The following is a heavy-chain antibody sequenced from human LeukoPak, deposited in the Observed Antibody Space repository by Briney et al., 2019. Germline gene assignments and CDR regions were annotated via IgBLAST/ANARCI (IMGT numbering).Heavy chain of an antibody. D-gene: IGHD3-22*01. J-gene: IGHJ4*02. V-gene: IGHV3-7*01. Sequence: PGGSLRLSCAGSGFTFSTYWMSWVRQAPGKGLDWVANIKQDGTDKYYVDSVKGRFTISRDNAKNLLCLQMNSLRAEDTAVYYCAREKLDTRGYVDYWGQGTLVTVSS. CDR3: AREKLDTRGYVDY. CDR2: IKQDGTDK. CDR1: GFTFSTYW.